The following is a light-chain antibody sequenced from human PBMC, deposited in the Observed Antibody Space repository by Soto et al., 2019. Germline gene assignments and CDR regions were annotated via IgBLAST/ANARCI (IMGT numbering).Light chain of an antibody. J-gene: IGKJ4*01. CDR1: QGISSA. Sequence: AIQLTQSPSSLSASVGDRVTITCRASQGISSALAWYQQKPGKPPKVLIYDASSLESGVPSRFSGSGSGTDFTLTISSLQPEDFATYYCQQFNSYPLSFGGGTKVEIQ. CDR2: DAS. V-gene: IGKV1-13*02. CDR3: QQFNSYPLS.